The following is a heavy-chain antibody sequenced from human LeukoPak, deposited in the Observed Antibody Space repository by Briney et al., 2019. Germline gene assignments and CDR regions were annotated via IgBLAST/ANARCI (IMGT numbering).Heavy chain of an antibody. CDR1: GYTFTSYG. CDR3: ARDSTNCTNGVCYLGY. V-gene: IGHV1-18*01. D-gene: IGHD2-8*01. J-gene: IGHJ4*02. Sequence: ASVKVSCKASGYTFTSYGISWVRQAPGQGLEWMGWIGAYNGNTNYAQKLQGRVTMTSDTSTSTAYMELRSLRSDDTAVYYCARDSTNCTNGVCYLGYWGQGTLVTVSS. CDR2: IGAYNGNT.